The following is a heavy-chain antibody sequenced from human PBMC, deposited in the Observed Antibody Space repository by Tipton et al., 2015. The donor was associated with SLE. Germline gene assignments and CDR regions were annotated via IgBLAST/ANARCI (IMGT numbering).Heavy chain of an antibody. D-gene: IGHD6-6*01. Sequence: QVQLVQSGAEVKKPGESLKISCKGSGYTFTSYGISWVRQAPGQGLEWMGGIIPIFGTANYAQKFQGRVTITTDESTSTAYMELSSLRSEDTAVYYCARYKAARGYYYYGMDVWGQGTTVTVSS. CDR1: GYTFTSYG. CDR3: ARYKAARGYYYYGMDV. J-gene: IGHJ6*02. V-gene: IGHV1-69*01. CDR2: IIPIFGTA.